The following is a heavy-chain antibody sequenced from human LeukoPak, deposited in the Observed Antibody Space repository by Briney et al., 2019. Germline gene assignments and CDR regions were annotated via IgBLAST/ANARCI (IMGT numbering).Heavy chain of an antibody. V-gene: IGHV3-74*01. CDR2: ISSDASGA. CDR1: GFIFRSYW. CDR3: ARDTEKSPDY. J-gene: IGHJ4*02. Sequence: GGSLRLSCAASGFIFRSYWMHWVRQVPGKGLVWVSGISSDASGATYADSVKGRFTISRDNAKNTLYLQMNSLRAEDTAVYYCARDTEKSPDYWGQGTKDTVSS.